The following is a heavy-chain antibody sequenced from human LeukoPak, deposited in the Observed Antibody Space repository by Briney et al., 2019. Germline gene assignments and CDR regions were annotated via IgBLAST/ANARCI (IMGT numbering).Heavy chain of an antibody. CDR2: INHSGST. CDR3: ARDRYCSSTSCQGYCDY. J-gene: IGHJ4*02. CDR1: GGSFSGYY. D-gene: IGHD2-2*01. Sequence: SETLSLTCAAYGGSFSGYYWSWIRQPPGKGLEWIGEINHSGSTNYNPSLKSRVTISVDTSKNQFSLKLSSVTAADTAVYYCARDRYCSSTSCQGYCDYWGQGALVTVSS. V-gene: IGHV4-34*01.